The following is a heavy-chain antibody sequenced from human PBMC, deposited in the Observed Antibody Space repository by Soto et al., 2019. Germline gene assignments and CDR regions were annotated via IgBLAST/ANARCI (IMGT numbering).Heavy chain of an antibody. CDR1: GFSFGDYI. J-gene: IGHJ3*02. Sequence: AQLVESGGSLVKPGGSLRLSCAASGFSFGDYIMNWVRQAPGRGQEWGASISHSGSYIFYADSVKGRFTISRDNSRDSLYLQMNSLRVDDTAIYYCASPRDYCVTTSNCFIAFDIWGQGTRVTVSS. CDR2: ISHSGSYI. CDR3: ASPRDYCVTTSNCFIAFDI. V-gene: IGHV3-21*01. D-gene: IGHD4-17*01.